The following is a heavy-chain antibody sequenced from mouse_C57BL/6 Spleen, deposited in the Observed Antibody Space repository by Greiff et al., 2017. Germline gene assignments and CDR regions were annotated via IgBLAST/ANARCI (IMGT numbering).Heavy chain of an antibody. CDR1: GYTFTSYW. V-gene: IGHV1-59*01. D-gene: IGHD1-2*01. CDR3: ARRDDHDGDY. Sequence: VQLQQPGAELVRPGPSVKLSCKASGYTFTSYWMHWVKQRPGQGLEWIGVIDPSDSYTNYNQKFKGKATLTVDTSSSTAYMQLSSLTSEDSAVYYCARRDDHDGDYWGQGTTLTVSS. CDR2: IDPSDSYT. J-gene: IGHJ2*01.